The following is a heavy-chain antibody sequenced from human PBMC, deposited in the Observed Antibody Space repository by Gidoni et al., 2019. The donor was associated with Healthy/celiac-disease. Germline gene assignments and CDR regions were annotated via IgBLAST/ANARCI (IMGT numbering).Heavy chain of an antibody. CDR3: ARDSSGYATYYYYYYGMDV. CDR2: IYYSGST. Sequence: QLQLQESGPGLVKPSETLSLTCTVSGGSIRSSSYYWGWIRQPPGKGLEWIGSIYYSGSTYYNPSLKSRVTISVDTSKNQFSLKLSSVTAADTAVYYCARDSSGYATYYYYYYGMDVWGQGTTVTVSS. CDR1: GGSIRSSSYY. D-gene: IGHD3-22*01. V-gene: IGHV4-39*02. J-gene: IGHJ6*02.